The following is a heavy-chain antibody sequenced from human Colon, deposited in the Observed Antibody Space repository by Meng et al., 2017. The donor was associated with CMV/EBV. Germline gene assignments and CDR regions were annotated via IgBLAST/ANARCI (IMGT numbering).Heavy chain of an antibody. CDR3: ADPPSGY. Sequence: QLQLQESGPGLVKPSETLSLTCTVSGGSIGSSHNWWNWVRQPPGKGLEWIGEVHHSGTTNYNPSLESRVTISVDKTKNQFSLKLTSVTAADTAVYYCADPPSGYWGQGTLVTVSS. CDR2: VHHSGTT. CDR1: GGSIGSSHNW. V-gene: IGHV4-4*02. J-gene: IGHJ4*02.